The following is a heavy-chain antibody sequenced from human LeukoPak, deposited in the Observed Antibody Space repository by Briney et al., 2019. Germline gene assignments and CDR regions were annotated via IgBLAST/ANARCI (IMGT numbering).Heavy chain of an antibody. CDR1: GYTFTSYY. J-gene: IGHJ5*02. CDR3: ARKKPYYGSGELDP. D-gene: IGHD3-10*01. CDR2: INPSGGST. V-gene: IGHV1-46*01. Sequence: GASVKVSCKASGYTFTSYYMHWVRQAPGQGLEWMGIINPSGGSTSYAQKFQGRVTMTRDMSTSTAYVELRSLRSDDTAVYYCARKKPYYGSGELDPWGQGTLVTVSS.